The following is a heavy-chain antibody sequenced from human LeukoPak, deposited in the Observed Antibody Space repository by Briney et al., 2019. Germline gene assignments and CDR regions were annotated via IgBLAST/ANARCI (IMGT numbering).Heavy chain of an antibody. V-gene: IGHV1-69*13. CDR2: IIPIFGTA. J-gene: IGHJ4*02. D-gene: IGHD4-23*01. Sequence: SVKVSCNVSGASLSETSIHWVRQAPGQGLEWMGGIIPIFGTANYAQKFQGRVTITADESTSTAYMELSSLRSEDTAVYYCAREEDYGGNYQTTYFDYWGQGTLVTVSS. CDR3: AREEDYGGNYQTTYFDY. CDR1: GASLSETS.